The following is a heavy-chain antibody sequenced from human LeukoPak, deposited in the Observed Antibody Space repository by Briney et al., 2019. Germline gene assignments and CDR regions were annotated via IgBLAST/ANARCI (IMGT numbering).Heavy chain of an antibody. Sequence: ASVKVSCKASGYTFTSYDINWVRQATGQGLEWMGWMNPNSGNTGYAQKFQGRVTMTRNTSISTAYMELSSLRSEDTAVYYRARGVAARRYYYYYMDVWGKGTAVTVSS. CDR2: MNPNSGNT. V-gene: IGHV1-8*01. CDR1: GYTFTSYD. D-gene: IGHD6-6*01. CDR3: ARGVAARRYYYYYMDV. J-gene: IGHJ6*03.